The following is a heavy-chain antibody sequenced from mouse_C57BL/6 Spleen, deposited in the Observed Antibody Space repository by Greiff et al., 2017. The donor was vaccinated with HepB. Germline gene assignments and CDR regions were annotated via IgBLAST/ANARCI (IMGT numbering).Heavy chain of an antibody. CDR1: GYTFTSYW. J-gene: IGHJ2*01. D-gene: IGHD1-1*01. CDR3: AITTVVATYYLDY. Sequence: QVHVKQSGAELAKPGASVKLSCKASGYTFTSYWMHWVKQRPGQGLEWIGYINPSSGYTKYNQKFKDKATLTADTSSSTAYMQLSSLTYEDSAVYYCAITTVVATYYLDYWGQGTTLTVSS. V-gene: IGHV1-7*01. CDR2: INPSSGYT.